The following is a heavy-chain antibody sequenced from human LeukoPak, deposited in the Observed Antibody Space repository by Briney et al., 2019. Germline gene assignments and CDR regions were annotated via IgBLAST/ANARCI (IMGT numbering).Heavy chain of an antibody. V-gene: IGHV1-18*01. CDR3: ARVVIGGAYYFDY. Sequence: ASVKVSRKASGGTFSSYAISWVRQAPGQGLEWMGWISAYNGNTNYAQKLQGRVTMTTDTSTSTAYMELRSLRSDDTAVYYCARVVIGGAYYFDYWGQGTLVTVSS. CDR1: GGTFSSYA. J-gene: IGHJ4*02. D-gene: IGHD3-16*02. CDR2: ISAYNGNT.